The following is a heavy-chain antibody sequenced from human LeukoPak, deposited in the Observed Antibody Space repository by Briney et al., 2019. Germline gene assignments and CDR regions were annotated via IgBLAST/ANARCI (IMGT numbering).Heavy chain of an antibody. CDR3: ARVSQQNTIFGVVIIRLDAFDI. J-gene: IGHJ3*02. CDR1: GFTFSSYS. V-gene: IGHV3-21*01. CDR2: ISSSSSYI. Sequence: GGSLRLSCAASGFTFSSYSMNWVRPAPGKGLEWVSSISSSSSYIYYADSVKGGFTISGDNAKNSVYLQMNSLRAEDTAVYYCARVSQQNTIFGVVIIRLDAFDIWGQGTMVTVSS. D-gene: IGHD3-3*01.